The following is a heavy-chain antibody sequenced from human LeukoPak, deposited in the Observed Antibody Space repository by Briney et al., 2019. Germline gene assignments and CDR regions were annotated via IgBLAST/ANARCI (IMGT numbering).Heavy chain of an antibody. CDR3: ARRSYNSPFRY. CDR2: INHSGSV. CDR1: GGSFSGYY. D-gene: IGHD5-24*01. Sequence: PPETLSLTCGVYGGSFSGYYWSWIRQPPGKGLEWIGEINHSGSVNYNPSLKSRVTISVDTSKNQFSLRLSSVTAADTAVYYCARRSYNSPFRYWGQGTLVTVSS. J-gene: IGHJ4*02. V-gene: IGHV4-34*01.